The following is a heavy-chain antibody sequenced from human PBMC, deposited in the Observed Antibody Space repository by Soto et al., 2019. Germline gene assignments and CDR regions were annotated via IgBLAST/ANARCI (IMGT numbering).Heavy chain of an antibody. CDR2: INPNSGGT. D-gene: IGHD6-13*01. CDR3: ARSQLRSSWYTGAFYYYGMDV. J-gene: IGHJ6*02. V-gene: IGHV1-2*02. CDR1: GYTFTGYY. Sequence: GASVKVSCKASGYTFTGYYMHWVRQAPGQGLEWMGWINPNSGGTNYTQKFQGGVTMTRDTSISTAYMELSRLRSDDTAVYYCARSQLRSSWYTGAFYYYGMDVWGQGTTVTVSS.